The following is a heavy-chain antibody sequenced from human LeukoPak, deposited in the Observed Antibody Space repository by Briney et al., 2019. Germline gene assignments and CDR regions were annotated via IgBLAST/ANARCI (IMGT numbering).Heavy chain of an antibody. J-gene: IGHJ6*03. CDR1: GGSFSGYY. Sequence: SETLSLTCDVSGGSFSGYYWTWIRQPPGKGLEWMGEINHSADPNYNPSLKTRLSLSIDTSKNQISPKMRSVTAADTAVYYCARGRNWQTFYHFCMDVWGNGTTVTVSS. CDR3: ARGRNWQTFYHFCMDV. V-gene: IGHV4-34*01. D-gene: IGHD1-14*01. CDR2: INHSADP.